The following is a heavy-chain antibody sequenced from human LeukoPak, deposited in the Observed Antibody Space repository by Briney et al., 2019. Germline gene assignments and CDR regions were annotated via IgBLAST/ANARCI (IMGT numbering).Heavy chain of an antibody. CDR3: ATDYSNFYGMDV. D-gene: IGHD4-11*01. CDR2: IQNSART. Sequence: SETLSLTCTVSGGSFNSGSYFWSWIRQPPGKGLEWIGYIQNSARTNYNPSLESRVTISVDSSKDQFSLRLSSVTAADTAVYYCATDYSNFYGMDVWGQGTTVTVSS. CDR1: GGSFNSGSYF. V-gene: IGHV4-61*01. J-gene: IGHJ6*02.